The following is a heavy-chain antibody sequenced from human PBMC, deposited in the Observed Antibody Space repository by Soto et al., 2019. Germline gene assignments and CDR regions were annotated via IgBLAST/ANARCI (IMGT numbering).Heavy chain of an antibody. CDR1: GYTFTRYG. CDR2: ISAYNGNT. D-gene: IGHD3-3*01. CDR3: ARDWGYYDLWSGYYTAYYYGMDG. V-gene: IGHV1-18*04. J-gene: IGHJ6*02. Sequence: ASVKVSCKASGYTFTRYGISWVRQAPGQGLEWMGWISAYNGNTHYAQKLQGRVTMTTDTSTSTAYMELRSLRPDDTAVYYCARDWGYYDLWSGYYTAYYYGMDGWGRGCTVTVSS.